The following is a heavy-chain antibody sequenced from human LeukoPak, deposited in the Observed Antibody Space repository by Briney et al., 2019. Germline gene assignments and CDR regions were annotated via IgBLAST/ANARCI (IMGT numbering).Heavy chain of an antibody. CDR1: GFTFSNAW. CDR2: IKSKTDGRTK. V-gene: IGHV3-15*01. Sequence: PGGSLRLSCAASGFTFSNAWMSWVSQAPGKGLEWVGRIKSKTDGRTKDYAAPVKGRFAISRDDSKNTLYLQMSSLKTEDTAVYYCTTEAYDSSGYYQYYWGQGTLVTVSS. CDR3: TTEAYDSSGYYQYY. J-gene: IGHJ4*02. D-gene: IGHD3-22*01.